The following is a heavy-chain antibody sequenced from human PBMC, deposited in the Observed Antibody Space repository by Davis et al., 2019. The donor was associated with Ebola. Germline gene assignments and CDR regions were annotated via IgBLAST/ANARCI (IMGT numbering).Heavy chain of an antibody. CDR3: ARDTTGSGWEFDY. J-gene: IGHJ4*02. V-gene: IGHV1-3*01. CDR2: INAGNGNT. D-gene: IGHD6-19*01. CDR1: GYTFTSYA. Sequence: ASVKVSCKASGYTFTSYAMHWVRQAPGQRLEWMGWINAGNGNTKYSQKFQGRVTITRDTSASTAYMELSSLRSEDTAVYYCARDTTGSGWEFDYWGQGTLVTVSS.